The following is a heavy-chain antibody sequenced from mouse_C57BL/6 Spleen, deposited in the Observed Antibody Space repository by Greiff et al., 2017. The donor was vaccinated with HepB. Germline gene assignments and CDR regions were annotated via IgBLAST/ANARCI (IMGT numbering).Heavy chain of an antibody. J-gene: IGHJ2*01. Sequence: EVKLMESGGGLVQPGGSMKLSCAASGFTFSDAWMDWVRQSPEKGLEWVAEIRNKANNHATYYAESVKGRFTISRDDSKSSVYLQMNSLRAEDTGIYYCTRLPALGYFDYWGQGTTLTVSS. V-gene: IGHV6-6*01. CDR3: TRLPALGYFDY. CDR1: GFTFSDAW. CDR2: IRNKANNHAT. D-gene: IGHD4-1*01.